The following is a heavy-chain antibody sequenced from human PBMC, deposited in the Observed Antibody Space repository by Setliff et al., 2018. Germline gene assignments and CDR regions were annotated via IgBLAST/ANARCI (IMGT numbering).Heavy chain of an antibody. CDR2: ISHSGYT. J-gene: IGHJ4*02. CDR1: GYSIGSGYY. Sequence: SETLSLTCGVTGYSIGSGYYWGWIRLSPGKGLEWIGDISHSGYTYYNPSLSSRVVISVDTSKNLVSLKLSSVTAADTAIYYCARDWRDYGAMGYWGQGTLVTVSS. V-gene: IGHV4-38-2*02. D-gene: IGHD4-17*01. CDR3: ARDWRDYGAMGY.